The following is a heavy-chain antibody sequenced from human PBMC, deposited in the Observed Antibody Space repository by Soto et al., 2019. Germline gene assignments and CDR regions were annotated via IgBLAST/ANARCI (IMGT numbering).Heavy chain of an antibody. Sequence: QVKLQESGPGLVKPSQTLSLTCTVSGGSIDNYEYYWTWILQPPGKGLEWVGYIYYSGRTNYNPSLNSRLTISLDTSKNQFSLRLTSVSAADTAMYYCARDRSNSPDYFDFWGQGTLVTVSS. D-gene: IGHD6-6*01. J-gene: IGHJ4*02. V-gene: IGHV4-30-4*01. CDR1: GGSIDNYEYY. CDR2: IYYSGRT. CDR3: ARDRSNSPDYFDF.